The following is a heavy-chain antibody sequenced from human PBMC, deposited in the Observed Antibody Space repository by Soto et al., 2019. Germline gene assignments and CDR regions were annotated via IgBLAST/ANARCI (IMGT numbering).Heavy chain of an antibody. D-gene: IGHD3-22*01. CDR1: GFTFSSYA. Sequence: ESGGGVVQPGRSLRLSCAASGFTFSSYAMHWVRQAPGKGLEWVAVISYDGSNKYYADSVKGRFTISRDNSKNTLYLQMNSLRAEDTAVYYCARDPDYYDSSGYYIPDAFDIWGQGTMVTVSS. J-gene: IGHJ3*02. V-gene: IGHV3-30-3*01. CDR2: ISYDGSNK. CDR3: ARDPDYYDSSGYYIPDAFDI.